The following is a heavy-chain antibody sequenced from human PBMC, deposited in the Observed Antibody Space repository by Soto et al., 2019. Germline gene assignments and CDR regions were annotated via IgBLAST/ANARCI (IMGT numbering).Heavy chain of an antibody. V-gene: IGHV3-20*01. J-gene: IGHJ6*03. Sequence: GGSLRLSCAASGFTFDDYGMSWVRQAPGKGLEWVSGINWNGGSTGYADAVKGRFTISRDNAKNSLYLQMNSMRAEDTALYDCARDRSRYDYIWGSSSLYYYYYYMDVWGKGTTVTVSS. CDR2: INWNGGST. CDR1: GFTFDDYG. CDR3: ARDRSRYDYIWGSSSLYYYYYYMDV. D-gene: IGHD3-16*01.